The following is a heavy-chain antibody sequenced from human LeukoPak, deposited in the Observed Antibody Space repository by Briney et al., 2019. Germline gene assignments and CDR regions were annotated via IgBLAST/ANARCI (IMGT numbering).Heavy chain of an antibody. V-gene: IGHV4-4*07. D-gene: IGHD3-9*01. CDR1: GGSISSYY. Sequence: SETLSLTCTVSGGSISSYYWSWIRQPAGKGLEWIGRIYTSGGTNYNPSLKSRVTMSVDTSKNQFSLKLSSVTAADTAVYYCARVIGYDILTGYPKGDYYYYMDVWGKGTTVTISS. CDR3: ARVIGYDILTGYPKGDYYYYMDV. CDR2: IYTSGGT. J-gene: IGHJ6*03.